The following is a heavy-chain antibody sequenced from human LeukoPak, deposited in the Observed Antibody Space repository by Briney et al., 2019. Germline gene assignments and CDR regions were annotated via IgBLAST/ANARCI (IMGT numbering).Heavy chain of an antibody. D-gene: IGHD4-11*01. CDR3: ARVRHLMTTNGELDY. Sequence: PSETLSLTCTVSGYSISSGYYWGWIRQPPGKGLEWIGSIYHSGSTYYNPSLKSRVTISVDTSKNQFSLKLSSVTAADTAVYYCARVRHLMTTNGELDYWGQGTLVTVSS. CDR2: IYHSGST. J-gene: IGHJ4*02. V-gene: IGHV4-38-2*02. CDR1: GYSISSGYY.